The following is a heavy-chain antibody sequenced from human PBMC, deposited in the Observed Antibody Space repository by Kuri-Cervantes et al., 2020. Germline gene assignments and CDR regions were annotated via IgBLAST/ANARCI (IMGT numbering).Heavy chain of an antibody. CDR1: GFTFSDYY. CDR2: ISSSGSTI. CDR3: AKEIRPQYYDFWSGYYTGGANMDV. D-gene: IGHD3-3*01. J-gene: IGHJ6*02. Sequence: GGSLRLSCAASGFTFSDYYMSWIRQAPGKGLEWVSYISSSGSTIYYADSVKGRFTISRDNAKNSLYLQMNSLRAGDTAVYYCAKEIRPQYYDFWSGYYTGGANMDVWGQGTTVTVSS. V-gene: IGHV3-11*04.